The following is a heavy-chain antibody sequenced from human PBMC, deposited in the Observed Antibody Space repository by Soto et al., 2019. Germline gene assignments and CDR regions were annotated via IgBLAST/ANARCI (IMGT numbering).Heavy chain of an antibody. CDR2: ISHDGNIK. CDR1: GFSFSSYA. J-gene: IGHJ4*02. V-gene: IGHV3-30*18. D-gene: IGHD3-3*01. CDR3: AKELAYGDFWRGLEY. Sequence: QVQLVESGGGAVQPGRSLRLSCAASGFSFSSYAMLWVRQAPGKGLEWVAIISHDGNIKRYADFVEGRFIVFRDNSNNNLLLQMESLKTDGTAVYYCAKELAYGDFWRGLEYWGQGTLVTVAS.